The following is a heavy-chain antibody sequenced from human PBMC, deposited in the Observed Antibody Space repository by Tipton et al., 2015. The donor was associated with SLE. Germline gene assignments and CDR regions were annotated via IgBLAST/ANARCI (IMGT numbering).Heavy chain of an antibody. Sequence: SLRLSCAASGFTFSNYWMHWVRQVPGKGLVWVSRIRGDGGVVRYADSVKGRFTISRDNTRNTLYLQMNGLRPEDTAVYYCVRRVGSYYGMDVWGQGTTVTVSS. V-gene: IGHV3-74*01. CDR1: GFTFSNYW. CDR2: IRGDGGVV. D-gene: IGHD3-10*01. CDR3: VRRVGSYYGMDV. J-gene: IGHJ6*02.